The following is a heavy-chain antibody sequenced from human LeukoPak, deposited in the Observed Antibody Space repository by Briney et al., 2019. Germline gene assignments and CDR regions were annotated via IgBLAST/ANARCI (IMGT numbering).Heavy chain of an antibody. D-gene: IGHD4-23*01. CDR3: ALQTVAGAFDV. J-gene: IGHJ3*01. CDR2: INPTSGGT. Sequence: GASVKVSCKASGYSLTGYYMHWVRQAPGQGLERMGWINPTSGGTNYSQKFQGRVTMTTDTSINTAYMELSRLRSGDTAVYYCALQTVAGAFDVWGQGTMVTVSS. CDR1: GYSLTGYY. V-gene: IGHV1-2*02.